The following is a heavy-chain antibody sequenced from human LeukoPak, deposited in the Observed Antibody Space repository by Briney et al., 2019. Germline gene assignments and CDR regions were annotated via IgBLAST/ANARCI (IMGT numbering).Heavy chain of an antibody. D-gene: IGHD3/OR15-3a*01. CDR2: IKSKTDGGTT. CDR3: ARDPPHTWGLGI. V-gene: IGHV3-15*07. J-gene: IGHJ3*02. Sequence: GGSLRLSCAASGFTFSDAWMNWVRQAPGKGLEWVGHIKSKTDGGTTDYAAPVKGRFTISRDDLRNTLYLQMNSLKTEDTAVYYCARDPPHTWGLGIWGQGTMVTVSS. CDR1: GFTFSDAW.